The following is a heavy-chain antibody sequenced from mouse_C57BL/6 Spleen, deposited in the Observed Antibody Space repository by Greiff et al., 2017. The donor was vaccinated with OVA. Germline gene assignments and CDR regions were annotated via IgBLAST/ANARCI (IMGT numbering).Heavy chain of an antibody. Sequence: VQRVESGAELVRPGASVTLSCKASGYTFTDYEMHWVKQTPVHGLEWIGAIDPETGGTAYNQKFKGKAILTADKSSSTAYMELRSLTSEDSAVYYCTRWLEAYWGQGTLVTVSA. CDR2: IDPETGGT. CDR3: TRWLEAY. CDR1: GYTFTDYE. V-gene: IGHV1-15*01. D-gene: IGHD2-2*01. J-gene: IGHJ3*01.